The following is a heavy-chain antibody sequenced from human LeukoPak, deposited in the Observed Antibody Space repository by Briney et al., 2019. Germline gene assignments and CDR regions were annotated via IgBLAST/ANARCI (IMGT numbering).Heavy chain of an antibody. Sequence: GGSLRLSCAASGFTFSSYAMSWVRQAPGKGLEWVSVISGSGGSTYYADSVKGRFTISRDNSKNTLFLQMKSLRAEDMAVYYCAKLTGDDFWSGYEYYFDYWGQGTLVTVSS. V-gene: IGHV3-23*01. CDR2: ISGSGGST. CDR3: AKLTGDDFWSGYEYYFDY. CDR1: GFTFSSYA. J-gene: IGHJ4*02. D-gene: IGHD3-3*01.